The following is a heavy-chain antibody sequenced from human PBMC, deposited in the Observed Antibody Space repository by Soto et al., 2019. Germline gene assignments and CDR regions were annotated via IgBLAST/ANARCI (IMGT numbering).Heavy chain of an antibody. CDR2: ISAYNGNT. CDR1: GYTFTSYG. D-gene: IGHD4-17*01. CDR3: ARFVDHDYGDYYFDY. J-gene: IGHJ4*02. Sequence: ASVKVSCKASGYTFTSYGISWVRQAPGQGLEWMGWISAYNGNTNYAQKLQGRVTMTTDTSTSTAYMGLRSLRSDDTAVYYCARFVDHDYGDYYFDYWGQGTLVTVSS. V-gene: IGHV1-18*01.